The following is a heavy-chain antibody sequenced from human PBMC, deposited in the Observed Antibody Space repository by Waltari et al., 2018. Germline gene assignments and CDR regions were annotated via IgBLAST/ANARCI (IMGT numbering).Heavy chain of an antibody. J-gene: IGHJ5*02. D-gene: IGHD5-12*01. CDR3: ARDRGLRGGYDS. CDR2: IYHSGST. CDR1: GGSISSGNW. Sequence: QVQLQESGPGLVKPSGTLSLTCVVYGGSISSGNWWRWVRQPPGTGLEWIGEIYHSGSTNYNPSLKSRLSISLDKSKNQFSLNLSSVTAADTAVYYCARDRGLRGGYDSWGQGTLVTVSS. V-gene: IGHV4-4*02.